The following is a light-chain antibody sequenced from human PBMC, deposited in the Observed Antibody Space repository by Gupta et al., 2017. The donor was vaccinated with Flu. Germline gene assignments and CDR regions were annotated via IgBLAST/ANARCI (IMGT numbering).Light chain of an antibody. V-gene: IGLV1-44*01. CDR3: AAWDDSLNGGV. J-gene: IGLJ3*02. CDR2: SDD. Sequence: QSVLTQPPSASGTTGQRVTISCSGSSTNIGRNTVNWYQQLPGAAPRLLIYSDDQRPSGVPDRFSGSKSGTSASLAISGLQSEDEADYHCAAWDDSLNGGVFGGGTKLTVL. CDR1: STNIGRNT.